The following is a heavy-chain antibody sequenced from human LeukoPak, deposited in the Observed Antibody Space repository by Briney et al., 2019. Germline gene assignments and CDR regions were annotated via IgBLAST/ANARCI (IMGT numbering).Heavy chain of an antibody. Sequence: GASVKVSCKASGYTFTSYYMHWVRQAPGQGLEWMGIINPSGGSTSYAQKFQGRVTMTRDTTTSTVYMELSSLRSEDTAVYYCARDERIAAAGSGPVDYWGQGTLFTVSS. CDR3: ARDERIAAAGSGPVDY. J-gene: IGHJ4*02. CDR2: INPSGGST. CDR1: GYTFTSYY. V-gene: IGHV1-46*01. D-gene: IGHD6-13*01.